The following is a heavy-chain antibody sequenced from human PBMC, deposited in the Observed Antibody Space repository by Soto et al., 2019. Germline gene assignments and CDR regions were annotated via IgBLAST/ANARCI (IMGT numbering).Heavy chain of an antibody. J-gene: IGHJ3*02. D-gene: IGHD1-1*01. CDR3: ATVVAQHLVRLAFDI. V-gene: IGHV3-30*03. CDR1: GFTFSSYG. Sequence: QVQLVESGGGVVQPGRSLRLSCAASGFTFSSYGMHWVRQAPGKGLEWVAAISYDGSNKNYVDSVKGRFTISRDNSKNTLYLEMNSLKAEDTAVYYCATVVAQHLVRLAFDIWGQGTLVTVSS. CDR2: ISYDGSNK.